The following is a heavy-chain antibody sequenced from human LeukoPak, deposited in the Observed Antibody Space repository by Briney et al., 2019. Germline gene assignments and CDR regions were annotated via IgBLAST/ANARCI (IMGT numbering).Heavy chain of an antibody. CDR2: IIPIFGTA. D-gene: IGHD3-10*01. CDR3: ARSEFSQDYFDY. Sequence: SVKVSCKASGGTFSSYAISWVRQAPGQGLEWMGGIIPIFGTASYAQKFQGRVTITADESTSTAYMELSSLRSEDTAVYYCARSEFSQDYFDYWGQGTLVTVSS. J-gene: IGHJ4*02. V-gene: IGHV1-69*13. CDR1: GGTFSSYA.